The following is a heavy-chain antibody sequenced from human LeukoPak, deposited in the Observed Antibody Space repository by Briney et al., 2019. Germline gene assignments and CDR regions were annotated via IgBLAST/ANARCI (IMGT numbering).Heavy chain of an antibody. V-gene: IGHV2-70*11. CDR2: IDWDDDK. J-gene: IGHJ4*02. CDR3: ARTITQPTIRYKKGIAVAGYFDY. CDR1: GFSLSTSGMC. Sequence: SGPTLVNPTQTLTLTCTFSGFSLSTSGMCVSWIRQPPGKALEWLARIDWDDDKYYSTSLKTRLTISKDTSKNQVVLTMTNMDPVDTATYYCARTITQPTIRYKKGIAVAGYFDYWGQGTLVTVSS. D-gene: IGHD6-19*01.